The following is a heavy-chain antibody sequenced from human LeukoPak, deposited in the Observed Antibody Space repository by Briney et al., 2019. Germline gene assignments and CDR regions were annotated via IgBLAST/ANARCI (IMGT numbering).Heavy chain of an antibody. CDR1: GFTFSSYS. V-gene: IGHV3-48*04. D-gene: IGHD3-10*01. CDR2: ISSSSSTI. J-gene: IGHJ6*02. Sequence: GVLRLSCAASGFTFSSYSMNWVRQAPGKGLEWVSYISSSSSTIYYADSVKGRFTISRDNAKNSLYLQMNSLRAEDTAVYYCARRGVLWFGELFYYGMDVWGQGTTVTVSS. CDR3: ARRGVLWFGELFYYGMDV.